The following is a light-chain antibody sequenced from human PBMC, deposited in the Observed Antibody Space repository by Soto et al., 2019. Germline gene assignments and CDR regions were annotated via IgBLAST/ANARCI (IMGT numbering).Light chain of an antibody. J-gene: IGLJ1*01. Sequence: LTQPASVSGSPGQSITISCTGTSSDVGGYNYVSWYQQHPGKAPKLMIYDVSDRPSGVSNRFSGSKSGNTASLTISGLQAEDEADYYCSSYTSGFYVFGTGTRSPS. CDR3: SSYTSGFYV. CDR2: DVS. CDR1: SSDVGGYNY. V-gene: IGLV2-14*01.